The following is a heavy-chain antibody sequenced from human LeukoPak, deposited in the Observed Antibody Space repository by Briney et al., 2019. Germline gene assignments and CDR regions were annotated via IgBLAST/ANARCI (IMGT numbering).Heavy chain of an antibody. J-gene: IGHJ6*02. CDR1: GYTFTGYY. V-gene: IGHV1-2*02. CDR2: INPNSGGT. CDR3: ARDSSLSGGMDV. D-gene: IGHD3-10*01. Sequence: ASVKVSCKASGYTFTGYYMHWVRQAPGQGLEWMGWINPNSGGTNYAQKFQGRVTMTRDTSNSTAYMELSRLRSDDTAVYYCARDSSLSGGMDVWGQGTTVTISS.